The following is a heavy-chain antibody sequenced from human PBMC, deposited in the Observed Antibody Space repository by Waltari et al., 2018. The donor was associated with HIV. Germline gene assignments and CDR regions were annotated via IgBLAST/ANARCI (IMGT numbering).Heavy chain of an antibody. Sequence: EVQLVESGGGLVQPGGSLRLSWAGPGFTFCNYELTWVRQAPGKGLEWISYISAGGTKYYADSVKGRFSISRDNAKNSLYLQMNSLRAEDTAVYYCAKAVGDTSGRYWGGDVWGQGTTVTVSS. CDR1: GFTFCNYE. V-gene: IGHV3-48*03. J-gene: IGHJ6*02. CDR2: ISAGGTK. CDR3: AKAVGDTSGRYWGGDV. D-gene: IGHD6-19*01.